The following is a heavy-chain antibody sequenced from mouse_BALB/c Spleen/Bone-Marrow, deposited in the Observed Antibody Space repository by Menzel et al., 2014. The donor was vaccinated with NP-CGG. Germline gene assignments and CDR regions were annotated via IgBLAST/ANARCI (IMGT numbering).Heavy chain of an antibody. CDR1: GYTFTSYW. Sequence: QVQLQQSGAELARPGASVKLSCKASGYTFTSYWMQWVKQRPGQGLEWIGAIYPGDGDTRYTQKFKGKATLTADKSSSTAYMHLSSLASEDSAVYYCARGDTATWFAYWGQGTLVTVSA. J-gene: IGHJ3*01. V-gene: IGHV1-87*01. CDR3: ARGDTATWFAY. CDR2: IYPGDGDT. D-gene: IGHD1-2*01.